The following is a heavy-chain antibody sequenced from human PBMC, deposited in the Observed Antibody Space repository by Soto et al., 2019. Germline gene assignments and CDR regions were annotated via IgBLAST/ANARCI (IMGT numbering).Heavy chain of an antibody. J-gene: IGHJ4*02. V-gene: IGHV3-33*01. CDR1: GFTFSDYG. CDR3: ARQSLGNIRLRGFDY. Sequence: QVQLVESGGGVVQPGRSLRLSCAASGFTFSDYGMHWVRQAPGKGLEWVAVIWYDGSEKYYAVSVKGRFTISRDNSKNTLYLLMNSLRAEDTAVYYCARQSLGNIRLRGFDYWGQGALVTVSS. CDR2: IWYDGSEK. D-gene: IGHD1-1*01.